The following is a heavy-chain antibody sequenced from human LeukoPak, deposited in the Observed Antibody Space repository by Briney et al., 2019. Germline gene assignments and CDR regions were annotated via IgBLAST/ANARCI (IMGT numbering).Heavy chain of an antibody. CDR2: TYYRSKWYN. J-gene: IGHJ5*02. CDR3: ARDRITMARGVIITFWFDP. D-gene: IGHD3-10*01. V-gene: IGHV6-1*01. CDR1: GDSVSSNSAA. Sequence: SQTLSLTCAISGDSVSSNSAAWNWIRQSPSRGLEWLGRTYYRSKWYNDYAVSVKSRITINPDTSKNQFSLQLNSVTPEDTAVYYCARDRITMARGVIITFWFDPWGQGTLVTVSS.